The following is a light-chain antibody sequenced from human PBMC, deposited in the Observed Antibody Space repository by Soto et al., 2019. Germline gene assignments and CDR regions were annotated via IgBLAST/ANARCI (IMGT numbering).Light chain of an antibody. CDR2: GAS. Sequence: DIQMTQSPSSLSASVGDRVTITCQASQGITNYLNLYQQKPGKAPKLLIYGASNLETGVPSRFSGSGSGTDFTFTISSLQAEDIATYFCQQYDSVFTFGQGTRLENK. CDR3: QQYDSVFT. CDR1: QGITNY. V-gene: IGKV1-33*01. J-gene: IGKJ5*01.